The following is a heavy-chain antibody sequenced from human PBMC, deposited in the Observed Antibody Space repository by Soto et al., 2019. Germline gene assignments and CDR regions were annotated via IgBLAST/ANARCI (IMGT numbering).Heavy chain of an antibody. V-gene: IGHV1-18*01. Sequence: QIQLVQSGAEVKEPGASVKISCKASGYTFIAYAFSWVRQAPGQGPEWMGWISAYDGRTSFAQNFQGRVTMTTDTSTTTAYMELRSLQSDDTAMYYCARSGGSNNWDDPEDYWGQGTLVTVSS. J-gene: IGHJ4*02. CDR1: GYTFIAYA. CDR3: ARSGGSNNWDDPEDY. D-gene: IGHD1-20*01. CDR2: ISAYDGRT.